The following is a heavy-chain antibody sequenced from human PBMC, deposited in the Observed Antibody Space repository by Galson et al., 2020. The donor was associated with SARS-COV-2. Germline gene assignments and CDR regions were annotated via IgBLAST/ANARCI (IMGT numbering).Heavy chain of an antibody. V-gene: IGHV4-61*02. Sequence: SETLSLTCTVSGGSVSSGSYYWSWIRQPAGKGLEWLGRIYTSGSTNYNPSLKSRVTISVDTSKNQFSLKLSSVTAADTAVYFCTRDMVWAGNYYYMDVWGKGTTVTISS. J-gene: IGHJ6*03. CDR1: GGSVSSGSYY. CDR3: TRDMVWAGNYYYMDV. CDR2: IYTSGST. D-gene: IGHD2-8*01.